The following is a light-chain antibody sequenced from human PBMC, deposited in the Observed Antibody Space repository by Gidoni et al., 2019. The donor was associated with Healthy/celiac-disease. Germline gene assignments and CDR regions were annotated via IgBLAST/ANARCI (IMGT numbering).Light chain of an antibody. CDR1: QGSSNY. CDR3: QKYNSAPST. Sequence: DIQMTQSPSSRPASVGDRVTITCRASQGSSNYLAWYQQNPGKVPKLLIYAASTLQSGVPSRFSGSGSGTDFPLTISSLQPEDFATYYCQKYNSAPSTFGQGTKVEIK. V-gene: IGKV1-27*01. CDR2: AAS. J-gene: IGKJ1*01.